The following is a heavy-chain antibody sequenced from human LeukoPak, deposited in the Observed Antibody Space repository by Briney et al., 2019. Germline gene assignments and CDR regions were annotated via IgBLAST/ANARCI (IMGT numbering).Heavy chain of an antibody. J-gene: IGHJ6*03. D-gene: IGHD6-19*01. Sequence: SETLSLTCAVYGGSFSGYYWSWIRQPPGKGLEWIGEINHSGSTNYNPSLKSRVTISVDTSKNQFSLKLSSVTAADTAVYYCARLAIYSSGAYYYYMDVWGKGTTVTVSS. V-gene: IGHV4-34*01. CDR3: ARLAIYSSGAYYYYMDV. CDR2: INHSGST. CDR1: GGSFSGYY.